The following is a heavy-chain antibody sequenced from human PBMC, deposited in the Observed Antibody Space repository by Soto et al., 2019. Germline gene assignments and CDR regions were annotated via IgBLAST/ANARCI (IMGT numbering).Heavy chain of an antibody. CDR2: IWYDGSNK. CDR1: GFTFSSYG. J-gene: IGHJ4*02. CDR3: ARDSSSLDY. Sequence: QVQLVESGGGVVQPGRSLRLSCAASGFTFSSYGMHWVRQAPGKGLEWVAVIWYDGSNKYYADSVKGRFTISRGNSKNTLYLQMNSLRAEDTAVYYCARDSSSLDYWGQGTLVTVSS. V-gene: IGHV3-33*01. D-gene: IGHD6-13*01.